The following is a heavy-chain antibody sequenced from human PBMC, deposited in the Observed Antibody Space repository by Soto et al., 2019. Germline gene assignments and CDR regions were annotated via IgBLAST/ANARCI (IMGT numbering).Heavy chain of an antibody. Sequence: GGSLRLSCAASGFTVSSNYMSWVRQAPGKGLEWVSIVYSVGSTHYADSVKGRFTISRDNSKNKLYLQMNSLRAEDTAVYYCAKVGDMGVADTFRFDPWGQGTLVTVSS. CDR3: AKVGDMGVADTFRFDP. J-gene: IGHJ5*02. CDR2: VYSVGST. D-gene: IGHD6-19*01. V-gene: IGHV3-66*01. CDR1: GFTVSSNY.